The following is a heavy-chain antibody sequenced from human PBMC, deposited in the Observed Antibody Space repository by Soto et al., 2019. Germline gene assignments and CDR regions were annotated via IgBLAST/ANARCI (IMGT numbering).Heavy chain of an antibody. CDR3: ARDFVGYNGMDV. D-gene: IGHD1-26*01. J-gene: IGHJ6*02. V-gene: IGHV4-31*03. CDR1: GASISSGAHY. CDR2: IHHSGSM. Sequence: SETLSLTCTVSGASISSGAHYWSWTRQLPGKGLEWIGYIHHSGSMFYNPSLKSRVTISLDTSKNQLSLLMSSVTAAGTARYYCARDFVGYNGMDVWGQGTTVTVSS.